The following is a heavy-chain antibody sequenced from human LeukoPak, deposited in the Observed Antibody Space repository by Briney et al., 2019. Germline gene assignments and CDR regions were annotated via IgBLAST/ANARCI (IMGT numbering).Heavy chain of an antibody. J-gene: IGHJ3*02. D-gene: IGHD3-22*01. CDR2: IIPIFGTA. CDR1: GGTFSSYA. CDR3: ARGGYYYDSSGYYYGAFDI. Sequence: SVTVSFKASGGTFSSYAISWVRQALGQGLEWMGRIIPIFGTANYAQKFQGRVTITADKSTSTAYMELSSLRSEDTAVYYCARGGYYYDSSGYYYGAFDIWGQGTMVTVSS. V-gene: IGHV1-69*06.